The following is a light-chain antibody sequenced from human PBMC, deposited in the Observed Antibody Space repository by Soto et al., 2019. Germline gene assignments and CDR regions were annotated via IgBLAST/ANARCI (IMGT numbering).Light chain of an antibody. J-gene: IGKJ5*01. V-gene: IGKV3-20*01. CDR1: QSVDSSF. Sequence: EIVLTQSPGTLSLSPGERATLSCRASQSVDSSFLAWYQQKPGQSPRLLLYATSSRGAGIPDRFSGSGSGRDFTLTISGLEPEDFAVYYCQQYGSSPLISFGQGTRLEIK. CDR2: ATS. CDR3: QQYGSSPLIS.